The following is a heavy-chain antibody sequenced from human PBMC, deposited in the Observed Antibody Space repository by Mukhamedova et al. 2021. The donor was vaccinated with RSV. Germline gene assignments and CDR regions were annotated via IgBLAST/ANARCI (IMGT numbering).Heavy chain of an antibody. J-gene: IGHJ6*03. Sequence: NTNHNPSLKSRVTISIDTSKNQFSLKLTSVTAADTAVYYCARGKYDDTGRYYYMDVWGKGTTVTVSS. CDR3: ARGKYDDTGRYYYMDV. CDR2: NT. D-gene: IGHD3-16*01. V-gene: IGHV4-34*01.